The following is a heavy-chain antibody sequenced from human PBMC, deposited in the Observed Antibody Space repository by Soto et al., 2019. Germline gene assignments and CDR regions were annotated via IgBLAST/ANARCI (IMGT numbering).Heavy chain of an antibody. Sequence: EVQLVESGGGLVQPGRSLRLSCAASGFTFDDYAMHWVRQAPGKGLEWVSGISWNSGSIGYADSVKGRFTISRDNAKNSLYLQMNSLRAEDTAVYYCARLPRYCSSTSCPNYVGMDVWGQGTTVTVSS. D-gene: IGHD2-2*01. CDR3: ARLPRYCSSTSCPNYVGMDV. CDR2: ISWNSGSI. J-gene: IGHJ6*02. V-gene: IGHV3-9*01. CDR1: GFTFDDYA.